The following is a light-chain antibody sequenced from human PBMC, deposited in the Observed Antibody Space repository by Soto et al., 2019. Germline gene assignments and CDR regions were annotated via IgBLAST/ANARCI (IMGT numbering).Light chain of an antibody. CDR1: QSVTSGY. CDR3: QQYGESTWT. Sequence: EIVLTQSPGTLPLSPGERATLSCRASQSVTSGYLAWYQQKPGQSPRLLIYGASTRATGIPDRFRGSGSGTNFTLTIIRLEPENFAVYFFQQYGESTWTFGQGTKVEIK. V-gene: IGKV3-20*01. CDR2: GAS. J-gene: IGKJ1*01.